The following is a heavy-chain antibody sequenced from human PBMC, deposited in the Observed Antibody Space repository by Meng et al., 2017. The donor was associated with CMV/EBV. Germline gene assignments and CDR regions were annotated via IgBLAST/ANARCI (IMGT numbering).Heavy chain of an antibody. V-gene: IGHV4-34*01. CDR1: GGSLRGYN. J-gene: IGHJ5*02. CDR2: INHSGST. Sequence: WGSRLFKPLATPYLTCDVIGGSLRGYNGGWIRKPPGKGLEWIGEINHSGSTNYNPSLKSRVTISVDTSKNQFSLKLSSVTAADTAVYYCAREGDLEWLLKGSHTWFDPWGQGTLVTVSS. CDR3: AREGDLEWLLKGSHTWFDP. D-gene: IGHD3-3*01.